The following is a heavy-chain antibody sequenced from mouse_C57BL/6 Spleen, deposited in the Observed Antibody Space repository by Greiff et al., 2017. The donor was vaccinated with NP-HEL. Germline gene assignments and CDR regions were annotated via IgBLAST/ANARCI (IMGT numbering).Heavy chain of an antibody. CDR1: GYTFTTYR. D-gene: IGHD1-1*01. V-gene: IGHV1-53*01. CDR2: FHPSNGGT. Sequence: VQLQQPGTELVKPGASVKLSCKASGYTFTTYRLQWVKQKPGQGLAWIGNFHPSNGGTNYNETFKSKATLTVDKSSSTAYMQLSSLTSEDSAVYYCARWRYGSSYAMDYWGQGTSVTVSS. CDR3: ARWRYGSSYAMDY. J-gene: IGHJ4*01.